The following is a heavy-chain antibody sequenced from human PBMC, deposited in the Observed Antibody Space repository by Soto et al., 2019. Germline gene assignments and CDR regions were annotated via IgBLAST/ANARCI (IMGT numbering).Heavy chain of an antibody. CDR2: IVVGSGNT. CDR3: ASLYSSGWGYFDY. D-gene: IGHD6-19*01. V-gene: IGHV1-58*01. J-gene: IGHJ4*02. Sequence: QMKLVQSGPEVKKPGTSVKVSCKASGFTFTSSAVQWVRQARGQRLEWIGWIVVGSGNTNYVQKFQERVTITWDMSTSTAYMELSSLRSEDTAVYYCASLYSSGWGYFDYWGQGTLVTVSS. CDR1: GFTFTSSA.